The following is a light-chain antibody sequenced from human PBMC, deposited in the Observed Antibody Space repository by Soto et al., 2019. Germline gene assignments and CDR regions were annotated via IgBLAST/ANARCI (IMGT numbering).Light chain of an antibody. J-gene: IGLJ2*01. Sequence: QSALTQPPSASGSPGQSVTISCTGTSSDVGGYNYVSWYQQHPGKAPKLMIYEVSKRPSGVPDRFSGSKSGNTASLTVSGLQAEDEADYYCSSYAGSNNPVVXGGGTKLTVL. CDR1: SSDVGGYNY. V-gene: IGLV2-8*01. CDR2: EVS. CDR3: SSYAGSNNPVV.